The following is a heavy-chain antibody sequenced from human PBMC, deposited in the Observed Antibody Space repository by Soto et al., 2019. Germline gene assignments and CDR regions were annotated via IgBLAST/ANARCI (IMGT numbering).Heavy chain of an antibody. CDR2: IIPFFGTA. CDR3: VRDKGGYSISVRTGTDWLDP. CDR1: GGTFSNYA. D-gene: IGHD6-13*01. J-gene: IGHJ5*02. Sequence: QVQLVQSGAEVKKPGSSVKVSCKASGGTFSNYAISWVRQAPGQGLEWMGGIIPFFGTANYAQKFQGRVTINADESTTTAYMGLSSLRSDGTAVYYCVRDKGGYSISVRTGTDWLDPWGQGTLVTVSS. V-gene: IGHV1-69*12.